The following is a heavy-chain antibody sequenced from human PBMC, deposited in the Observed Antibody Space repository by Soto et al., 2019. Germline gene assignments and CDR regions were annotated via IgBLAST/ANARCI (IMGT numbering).Heavy chain of an antibody. Sequence: EEQLVESGGGLVQPGGSLRLSCVASGFTFSSHNMNWVRQAPGKGLEWISYISTSGTSIYYADSVKGRFTISRDNVKNSLYLRMNSLKAEDTALYYCVRGGNYRLDCWGQGTLVTVSS. D-gene: IGHD2-15*01. CDR3: VRGGNYRLDC. CDR1: GFTFSSHN. V-gene: IGHV3-48*01. J-gene: IGHJ4*02. CDR2: ISTSGTSI.